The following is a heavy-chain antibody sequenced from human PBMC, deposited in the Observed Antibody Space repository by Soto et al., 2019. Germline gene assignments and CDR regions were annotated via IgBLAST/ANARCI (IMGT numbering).Heavy chain of an antibody. CDR3: ELDGGRHSGGIDY. Sequence: QVQLVQSGAEVKKPGSSVKVSCKASGGTFSSYSINWVRQAPGQGLEWMGEIIATFGTANYAQKFQGRVRITADESTSTAYLELSSLRSYDTAVYYCELDGGRHSGGIDYWGQGTLVTVSS. CDR1: GGTFSSYS. CDR2: IIATFGTA. D-gene: IGHD1-26*01. J-gene: IGHJ4*02. V-gene: IGHV1-69*19.